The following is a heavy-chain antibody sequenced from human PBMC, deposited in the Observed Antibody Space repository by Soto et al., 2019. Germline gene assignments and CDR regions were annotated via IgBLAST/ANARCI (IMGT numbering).Heavy chain of an antibody. Sequence: EVQLVESGGGLVKPGGSLRLSCVVSGFTFSSYSMNWVRQAPGKGLEWVSSISSSSIYTYYADSVKGRFTISRDNAKNSGDLQMNSLRAEDTAVYYCARDFKESQYYYYCMDVWGKGTTVTVSS. V-gene: IGHV3-21*06. D-gene: IGHD3-10*01. CDR1: GFTFSSYS. CDR2: ISSSSIYT. CDR3: ARDFKESQYYYYCMDV. J-gene: IGHJ6*03.